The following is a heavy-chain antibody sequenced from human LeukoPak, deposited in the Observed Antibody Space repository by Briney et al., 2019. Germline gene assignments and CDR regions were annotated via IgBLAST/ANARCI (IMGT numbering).Heavy chain of an antibody. CDR3: ARHSTGGTYPLDH. CDR2: IYYSGNT. Sequence: SETLSLTCTVSGGSISNYYWSWFRQPPGKGLEWIAYIYYSGNTNYNPSLKSRVIISVDTSKNQFSLKLNSVTAADTAVYYCARHSTGGTYPLDHWGQGTLVTVSS. D-gene: IGHD2-8*02. J-gene: IGHJ4*02. CDR1: GGSISNYY. V-gene: IGHV4-59*08.